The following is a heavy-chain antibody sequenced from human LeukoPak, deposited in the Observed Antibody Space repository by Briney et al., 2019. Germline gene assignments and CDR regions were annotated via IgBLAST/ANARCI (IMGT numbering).Heavy chain of an antibody. CDR1: GYSISSGYY. D-gene: IGHD4-17*01. Sequence: SETLSLTCTVSGYSISSGYYWAWIRQPPGKGLEWIGSIYHSGSTFYNPSLKSRVTISVDTSKNQFSLKLSSVTAADTAVYYCARGDDYDDYRWFDPWGQGTLVTVSS. J-gene: IGHJ5*02. V-gene: IGHV4-38-2*02. CDR3: ARGDDYDDYRWFDP. CDR2: IYHSGST.